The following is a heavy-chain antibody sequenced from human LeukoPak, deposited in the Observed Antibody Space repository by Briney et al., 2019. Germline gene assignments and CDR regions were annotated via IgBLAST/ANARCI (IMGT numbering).Heavy chain of an antibody. V-gene: IGHV1-3*01. CDR3: ARDEDSSSYYYYYGMDV. J-gene: IGHJ6*02. CDR1: GYTFTSYA. D-gene: IGHD6-13*01. Sequence: ASVKDSCKASGYTFTSYAMHWVCQAPGQRLEWMGWINAGNGNTKYSQKFQGRVTITRDTSASTAYMELSSLRSEDTAVYYCARDEDSSSYYYYYGMDVWGQGTTVTVSS. CDR2: INAGNGNT.